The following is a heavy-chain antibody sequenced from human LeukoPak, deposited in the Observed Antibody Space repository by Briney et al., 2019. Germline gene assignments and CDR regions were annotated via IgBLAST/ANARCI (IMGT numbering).Heavy chain of an antibody. CDR1: GFTFSSYA. CDR2: ISSNGGST. CDR3: ARALEWELPIDY. Sequence: GGSLRLSCAASGFTFSSYAMHWVRQAPGKGLEYVSAISSNGGSTYYANSVKGRFTISRDNSKNTLYLQMGSLRAEDMAVYYCARALEWELPIDYWGQGTLVTVFS. D-gene: IGHD1-26*01. V-gene: IGHV3-64*01. J-gene: IGHJ4*02.